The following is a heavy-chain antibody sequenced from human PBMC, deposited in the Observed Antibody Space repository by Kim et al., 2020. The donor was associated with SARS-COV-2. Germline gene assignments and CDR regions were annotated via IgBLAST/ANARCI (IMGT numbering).Heavy chain of an antibody. CDR2: ISGSGGST. CDR3: AKDREVGATSPYYYYYYGMDV. Sequence: GGSLRLSCAASGFTFSSYAMSWVRQAPGKGLEWVSAISGSGGSTYYADSVKGRFTISRDNSKNTLYLQMNSLRAEDTAVYYCAKDREVGATSPYYYYYYGMDVWGQGTTVTVSS. J-gene: IGHJ6*02. CDR1: GFTFSSYA. D-gene: IGHD1-26*01. V-gene: IGHV3-23*01.